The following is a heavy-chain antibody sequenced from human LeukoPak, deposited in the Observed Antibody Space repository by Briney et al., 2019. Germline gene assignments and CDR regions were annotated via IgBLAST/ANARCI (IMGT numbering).Heavy chain of an antibody. CDR2: ISSNGGST. D-gene: IGHD6-13*01. Sequence: PGGSLRLSCAASGFTYRGHWMSGVRQAPGKGLEYVSAISSNGGSTYYANSVKGRFTISRDNSKNTLYLQMGSLRAEDMAVYYCARAYSSSFDYWGQGTLVTVSS. J-gene: IGHJ4*02. CDR3: ARAYSSSFDY. CDR1: GFTYRGHW. V-gene: IGHV3-64*01.